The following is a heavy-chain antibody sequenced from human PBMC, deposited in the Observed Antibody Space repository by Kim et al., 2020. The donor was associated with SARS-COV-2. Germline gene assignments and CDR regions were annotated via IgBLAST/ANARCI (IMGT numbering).Heavy chain of an antibody. J-gene: IGHJ6*02. CDR1: GGSISGYY. Sequence: SETLSLTCTVSGGSISGYYWSWIRQPPGKGLEWIGYIYYSGSTNYNPSLKSRVTISVDTSKNQFSLKLSSVAAADTAVYYCARASTSSGSGSFYWGNYYYYGMEIWGPGTTLTASS. D-gene: IGHD3-10*01. CDR2: IYYSGST. CDR3: ARASTSSGSGSFYWGNYYYYGMEI. V-gene: IGHV4-59*13.